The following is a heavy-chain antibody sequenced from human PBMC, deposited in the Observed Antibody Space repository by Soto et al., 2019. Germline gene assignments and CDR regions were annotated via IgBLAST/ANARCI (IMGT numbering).Heavy chain of an antibody. CDR1: GFNFSNHA. D-gene: IGHD2-2*01. J-gene: IGHJ4*02. CDR3: AKRQGIVTAAKNCDF. Sequence: EVQLLESGGGLVQPGGSLRLSCAASGFNFSNHAMSWVRQAPGKGLEWVSGISASGGLIYYADSVKGRFNMSRDNSNNMLYLQKNSLRAEDTAVYFCAKRQGIVTAAKNCDFWGQGTLVTVSS. CDR2: ISASGGLI. V-gene: IGHV3-23*01.